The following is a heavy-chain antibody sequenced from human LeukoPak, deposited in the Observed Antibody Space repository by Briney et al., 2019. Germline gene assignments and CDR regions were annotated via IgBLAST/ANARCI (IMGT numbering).Heavy chain of an antibody. CDR3: AKGMGSTSWSDAFDI. D-gene: IGHD2-2*01. CDR2: ISWNSGSI. CDR1: GFTFDDYA. J-gene: IGHJ3*02. V-gene: IGHV3-9*03. Sequence: GGSLRLSCAASGFTFDDYAMHWVRQAPGKGLEWVSGISWNSGSIGYADSVKGRFTISRDNAKNSLYLQMNSLRAEDMALYYCAKGMGSTSWSDAFDIWGQGTMVTVSS.